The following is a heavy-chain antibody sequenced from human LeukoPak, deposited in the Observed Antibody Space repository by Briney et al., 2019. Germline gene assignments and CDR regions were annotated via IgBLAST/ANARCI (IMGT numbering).Heavy chain of an antibody. CDR2: IYHSGST. CDR3: ASLVGATLNYFDY. CDR1: GGSISSSNW. Sequence: SGTLSLTCAVSGGSISSSNWWSWVRQPPGEGLEWIGEIYHSGSTNYNPSLKSRVTISVDKSKNQFSLKLSSVTAADTAVYYCASLVGATLNYFDYWGQGTLVTVSS. V-gene: IGHV4-4*02. J-gene: IGHJ4*02. D-gene: IGHD1-26*01.